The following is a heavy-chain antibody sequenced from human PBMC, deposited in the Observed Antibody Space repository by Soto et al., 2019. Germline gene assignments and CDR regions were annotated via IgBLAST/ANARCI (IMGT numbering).Heavy chain of an antibody. V-gene: IGHV4-59*01. D-gene: IGHD1-26*01. CDR1: GGSISSYY. CDR2: IYNGATT. J-gene: IGHJ4*02. Sequence: QVQLQESGPGLVKPSETLSLTCIVSGGSISSYYWTWTRQPPGKGLEWIGCIYNGATTNYNPSLESRVTISVDTSKYQFALKLTSVTAADTAVYYCARDDSQRPATYWGQGTLVTVSS. CDR3: ARDDSQRPATY.